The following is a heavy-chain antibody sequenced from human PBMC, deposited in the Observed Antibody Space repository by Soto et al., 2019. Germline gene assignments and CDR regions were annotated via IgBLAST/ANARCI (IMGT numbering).Heavy chain of an antibody. Sequence: ASVKVSCKASGYTFTSYGISWVRQAPGQGLEWMGWISAYNGNTNYAQKLQGRVTMTTDASTSTAYTELRSLRSDDTAVYYCARVSLSGWYGDYWGQGTLVTVSS. CDR1: GYTFTSYG. J-gene: IGHJ4*02. CDR2: ISAYNGNT. V-gene: IGHV1-18*01. D-gene: IGHD6-19*01. CDR3: ARVSLSGWYGDY.